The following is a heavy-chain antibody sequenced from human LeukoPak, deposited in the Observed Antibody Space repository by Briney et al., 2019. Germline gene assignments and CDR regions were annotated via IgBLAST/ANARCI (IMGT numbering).Heavy chain of an antibody. Sequence: GGSLRLSCAAPGFPFSSYAMGWVRQAPRKGLEWVSAITASSGGTYYADSVKGRFTISRDNSKNTLYLQINSLRAEDAAIYYCAKIRFYYDSSFDYWYFDLWGRGTLVTVSS. J-gene: IGHJ2*01. CDR3: AKIRFYYDSSFDYWYFDL. V-gene: IGHV3-23*01. CDR2: ITASSGGT. D-gene: IGHD3-22*01. CDR1: GFPFSSYA.